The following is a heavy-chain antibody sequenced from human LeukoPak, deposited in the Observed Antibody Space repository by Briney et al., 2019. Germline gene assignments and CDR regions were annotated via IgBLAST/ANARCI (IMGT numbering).Heavy chain of an antibody. J-gene: IGHJ4*02. CDR1: GFTVSSNY. CDR3: ARREGGIAAASDY. D-gene: IGHD6-13*01. Sequence: GGSLRLSCAASGFTVSSNYMSWVRQAPGKGLEWVSVIYGGGTTYYADSVKGRFTISRDNAKNSLYLQMNRLRAEDTAVYYCARREGGIAAASDYWGQGTLVTVSS. CDR2: IYGGGTT. V-gene: IGHV3-53*01.